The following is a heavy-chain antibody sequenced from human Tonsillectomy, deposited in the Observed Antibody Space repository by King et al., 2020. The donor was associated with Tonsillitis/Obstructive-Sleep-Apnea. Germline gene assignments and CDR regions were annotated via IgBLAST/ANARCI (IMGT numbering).Heavy chain of an antibody. CDR3: ARDLGYCSSTSCYTPLTFDY. CDR2: ISSSSSYI. V-gene: IGHV3-21*01. Sequence: EVQLVESGGGLVKPGGSLRLSCAASGFTFSSYSMNWVRQAPGKGLEWVSSISSSSSYIYYADSVKGRLTISSDNAKNSLYLQMNSLRAEDTAVYYCARDLGYCSSTSCYTPLTFDYWGQGTLVTVSS. J-gene: IGHJ4*02. D-gene: IGHD2-2*02. CDR1: GFTFSSYS.